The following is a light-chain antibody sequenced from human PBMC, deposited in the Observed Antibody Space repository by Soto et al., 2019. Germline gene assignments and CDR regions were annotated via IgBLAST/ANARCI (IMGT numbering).Light chain of an antibody. V-gene: IGLV7-46*01. CDR3: LLSYSGARTGV. J-gene: IGLJ2*01. Sequence: QAVVTQEPSLTVSPGGTVTLTSGSRTGAVTSGHYPNWFQQKPGQAPRTLIYDTSNKHSWTPARFSGALLGGKAALTLSGAQPEDDAEYYCLLSYSGARTGVLGGGTKVTVL. CDR1: TGAVTSGHY. CDR2: DTS.